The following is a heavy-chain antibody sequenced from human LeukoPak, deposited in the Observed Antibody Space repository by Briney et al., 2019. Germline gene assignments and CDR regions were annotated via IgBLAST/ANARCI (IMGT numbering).Heavy chain of an antibody. V-gene: IGHV4-38-2*02. J-gene: IGHJ4*02. D-gene: IGHD1-26*01. CDR1: GYSISSGYY. CDR3: ARDRSPGELLQ. Sequence: SETLSLTCTVSGYSISSGYYWGWIRQPPGKGLEWIGSIYHSGSTDYNPSLKSRVTISVDTSKNQFSLKLSSVTAADTAVYYCARDRSPGELLQGGQGTLVTVSS. CDR2: IYHSGST.